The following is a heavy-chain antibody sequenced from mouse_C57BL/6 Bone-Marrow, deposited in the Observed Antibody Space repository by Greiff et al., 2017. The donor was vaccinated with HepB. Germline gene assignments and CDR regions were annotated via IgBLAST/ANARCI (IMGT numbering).Heavy chain of an antibody. V-gene: IGHV7-3*01. CDR3: ARYKGTTADY. J-gene: IGHJ2*01. Sequence: EVKLVESGGGLVQPGGSLSLSCAASGFTFTDYYMSWVRQPPGKALEWLGFIRNKANGYTTEYSASVKGRFTISRDNSQIILYLQMNALRAEDSATYYCARYKGTTADYWGQGTTLTVSS. CDR1: GFTFTDYY. D-gene: IGHD1-2*01. CDR2: IRNKANGYTT.